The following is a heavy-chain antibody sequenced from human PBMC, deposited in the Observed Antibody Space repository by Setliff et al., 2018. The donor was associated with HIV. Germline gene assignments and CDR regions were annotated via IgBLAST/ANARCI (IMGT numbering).Heavy chain of an antibody. CDR1: GGSLSGYS. V-gene: IGHV4-34*01. D-gene: IGHD3-16*01. J-gene: IGHJ4*02. CDR2: INHSGSY. CDR3: ARGLKTSDSYEGRWYYFDS. Sequence: SETLSLTCAVSGGSLSGYSWTWIRQIPGQGLEWIGQINHSGSYISNPPLKSRVTISVATSKSQFSLDLSSVTAADTAVYYCARGLKTSDSYEGRWYYFDSWAQGTLVTVSS.